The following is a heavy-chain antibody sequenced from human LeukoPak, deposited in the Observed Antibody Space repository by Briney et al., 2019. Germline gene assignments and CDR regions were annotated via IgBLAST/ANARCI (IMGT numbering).Heavy chain of an antibody. CDR3: ARLSGYSSGHYYSDY. V-gene: IGHV4-59*01. CDR1: GGSISSDY. D-gene: IGHD3-22*01. J-gene: IGHJ4*02. CDR2: IYYRGST. Sequence: SETLSLTCTVSGGSISSDYWSWIRQPPGKGLEWIGYIYYRGSTNYNPSLKSRVTISVDTSKNQFSLKLSSVTAADTAVYYCARLSGYSSGHYYSDYWGQGTQVTVSS.